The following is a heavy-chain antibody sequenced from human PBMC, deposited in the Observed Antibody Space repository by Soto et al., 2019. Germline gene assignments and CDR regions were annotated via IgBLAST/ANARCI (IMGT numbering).Heavy chain of an antibody. D-gene: IGHD5-12*01. CDR2: ISAYNGNT. CDR1: GYTFTSYG. V-gene: IGHV1-18*01. Sequence: VKVSCKASGYTFTSYGISWVRQAPGQGLEWMGWISAYNGNTNYAQKLQGRVTMTTDTSTSTAYMELRSLRSDDTAVYYCARVIVATIANWFDPWGQGTLVTVSS. CDR3: ARVIVATIANWFDP. J-gene: IGHJ5*02.